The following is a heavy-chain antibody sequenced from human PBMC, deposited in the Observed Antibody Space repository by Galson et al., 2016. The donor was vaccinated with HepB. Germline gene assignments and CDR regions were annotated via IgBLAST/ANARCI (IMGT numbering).Heavy chain of an antibody. J-gene: IGHJ6*02. D-gene: IGHD2-15*01. Sequence: SVKVSCKASGYTFTDYYMHWVRQAPGQGLEWMGWINPNSGGTNYAQKFQGRVTMTRATSISTAYMELSRLRSDDTAVYYCAKRAHATGDYCGMDVWGQGTTVTVSS. CDR3: AKRAHATGDYCGMDV. CDR2: INPNSGGT. V-gene: IGHV1-2*02. CDR1: GYTFTDYY.